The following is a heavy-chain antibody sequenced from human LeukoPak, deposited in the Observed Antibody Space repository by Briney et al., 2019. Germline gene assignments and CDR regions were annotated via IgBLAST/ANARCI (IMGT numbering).Heavy chain of an antibody. Sequence: PSETLSLTCTVSSDSISSSSYYWGWIRQPPGKGLEWIGTIYHSGSTYYNPSLKSRVAISVDTSKNQFSLKLSSVTAADTAVYYCARTTTVTSDAFDIWGQGTMVTVSS. CDR3: ARTTTVTSDAFDI. D-gene: IGHD4-17*01. J-gene: IGHJ3*02. CDR2: IYHSGST. V-gene: IGHV4-39*07. CDR1: SDSISSSSYY.